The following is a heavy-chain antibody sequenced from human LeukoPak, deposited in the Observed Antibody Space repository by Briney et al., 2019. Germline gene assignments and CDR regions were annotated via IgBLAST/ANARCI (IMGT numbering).Heavy chain of an antibody. V-gene: IGHV1-18*01. CDR1: GGTFSSYA. J-gene: IGHJ4*02. CDR3: ARDLSSSYDDY. CDR2: ISAYNGNT. Sequence: ASVKVSCKASGGTFSSYAISWVRQAPGQGLEWMGWISAYNGNTNYAQKLQGRVTMTTDTSTSTAYMELRSLRSDDTAVYYCARDLSSSYDDYWGQGTLVTVSS. D-gene: IGHD6-13*01.